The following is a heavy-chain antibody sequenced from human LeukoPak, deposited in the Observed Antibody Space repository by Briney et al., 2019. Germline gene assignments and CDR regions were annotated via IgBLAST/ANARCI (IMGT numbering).Heavy chain of an antibody. CDR3: ARHDCSSTSCYYYYGMDV. CDR1: GDSIGSSSHS. D-gene: IGHD2-2*01. V-gene: IGHV4-39*01. CDR2: IYYSGST. J-gene: IGHJ6*02. Sequence: PSETLSLTCTVSGDSIGSSSHSWGWIRQPPGKGPEWIGTIYYSGSTYYNPSLKSRVTISVDTSKNQFSLKLSSVTATDTAVYYCARHDCSSTSCYYYYGMDVWGQGTTVTVSS.